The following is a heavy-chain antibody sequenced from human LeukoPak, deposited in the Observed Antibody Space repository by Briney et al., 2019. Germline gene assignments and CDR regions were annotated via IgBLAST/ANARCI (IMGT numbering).Heavy chain of an antibody. D-gene: IGHD4-17*01. J-gene: IGHJ3*02. CDR3: VTDSGHDYGDYKGAFDI. V-gene: IGHV3-15*01. CDR1: GFTFSHAW. Sequence: GGPLRLSCAASGFTFSHAWMSWVRQAPGKGLEWVGRIKSKTDGGAADHAAPVKGRFTLSRDDSDNTLYLQMDSLKTEDTAVYYCVTDSGHDYGDYKGAFDIWGQGTMVTVSS. CDR2: IKSKTDGGAA.